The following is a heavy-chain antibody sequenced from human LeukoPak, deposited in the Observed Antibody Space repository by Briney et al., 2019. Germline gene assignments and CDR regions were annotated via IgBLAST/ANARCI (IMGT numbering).Heavy chain of an antibody. CDR1: GFSFRTYS. D-gene: IGHD5-12*01. V-gene: IGHV3-21*01. Sequence: GGSLRLSCAASGFSFRTYSMNWVRQAPGKGLEWVSSINSDSIWIYYADSVRGRFTISRDNAKNSLYLQMNSLRAEDTAVYYCARAGSGYEDGFDYWGQGTLVTVSS. CDR3: ARAGSGYEDGFDY. CDR2: INSDSIWI. J-gene: IGHJ4*02.